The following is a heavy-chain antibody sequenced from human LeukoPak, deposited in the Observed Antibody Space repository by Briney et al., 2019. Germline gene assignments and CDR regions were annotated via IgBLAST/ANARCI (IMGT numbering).Heavy chain of an antibody. J-gene: IGHJ5*02. CDR2: INHNTGAT. Sequence: ASVQVSCKASGYTFISYYMQWVRQAPGQGLEWMGWINHNTGATGYAQKFQGRVTMTRDTSITTAYMELRGLRSGDTAVYYCARSPIVRFYDSRGQFDPWGQGTLVTVSS. V-gene: IGHV1-2*02. CDR1: GYTFISYY. CDR3: ARSPIVRFYDSRGQFDP. D-gene: IGHD3-3*01.